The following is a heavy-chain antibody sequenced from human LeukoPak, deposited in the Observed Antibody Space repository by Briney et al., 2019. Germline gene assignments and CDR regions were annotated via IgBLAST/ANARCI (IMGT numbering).Heavy chain of an antibody. Sequence: SETLSLTCTVSGDSISSSSSGYYWGWIRQPPGEGLEWIGSIYYSGSTYYNPSLKSRVTISVDTSKNQFSLKLSSVTAADTAVYYCARVSVTRYSGSYSSPWFDPWGQGTLVTVSS. V-gene: IGHV4-39*01. CDR1: GDSISSSSSGYY. J-gene: IGHJ5*02. D-gene: IGHD1-26*01. CDR2: IYYSGST. CDR3: ARVSVTRYSGSYSSPWFDP.